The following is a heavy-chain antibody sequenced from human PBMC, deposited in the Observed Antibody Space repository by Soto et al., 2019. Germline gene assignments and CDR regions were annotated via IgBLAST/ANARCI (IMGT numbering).Heavy chain of an antibody. CDR1: GFTFDDYA. D-gene: IGHD6-19*01. J-gene: IGHJ4*02. CDR2: ISWNSGSI. Sequence: GGSLRLSCAASGFTFDDYAMHWVRQAPGKGLEWVSGISWNSGSIGYADSVKGRFTISRDNAKNSLYLQMNSLRAEDTALYYCVALEEQWLLKGVVQDYWGQGTLVTVSS. V-gene: IGHV3-9*01. CDR3: VALEEQWLLKGVVQDY.